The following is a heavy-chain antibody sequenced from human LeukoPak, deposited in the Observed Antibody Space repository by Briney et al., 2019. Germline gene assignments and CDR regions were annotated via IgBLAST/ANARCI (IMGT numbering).Heavy chain of an antibody. Sequence: SETLSLTCTVSGGSISSSSYYWGWIRQPPGKGLEWIGSIYYSGSTYYNPSLKSRVTISVDTSKNQFSLKLSSVTAADTAVYYCARNQGVVAWRAYMDVWGKGSTVTVSS. V-gene: IGHV4-39*01. CDR2: IYYSGST. CDR3: ARNQGVVAWRAYMDV. CDR1: GGSISSSSYY. J-gene: IGHJ6*03. D-gene: IGHD3-3*01.